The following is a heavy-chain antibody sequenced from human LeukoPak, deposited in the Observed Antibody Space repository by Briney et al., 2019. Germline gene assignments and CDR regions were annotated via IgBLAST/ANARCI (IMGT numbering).Heavy chain of an antibody. CDR3: ARPCGTMIVVPSDDAFDI. J-gene: IGHJ3*02. V-gene: IGHV1-69*04. Sequence: ASVKVSCKASGYTFTSYGISRVRQAPGQGLEWMGRIIPILGIANYAQKFQGRVTITADKSTSTAYMELSSLRSEDTAVYYCARPCGTMIVVPSDDAFDIWGQGTMVTVSS. CDR1: GYTFTSYG. D-gene: IGHD3-22*01. CDR2: IIPILGIA.